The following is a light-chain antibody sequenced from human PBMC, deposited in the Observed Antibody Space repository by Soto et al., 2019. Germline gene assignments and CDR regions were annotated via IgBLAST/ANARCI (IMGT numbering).Light chain of an antibody. V-gene: IGLV1-40*01. J-gene: IGLJ1*01. CDR3: SSYTSSSTSRV. CDR2: GNG. CDR1: SSNIGAGHD. Sequence: QSVLTQPPSVSGAPGQRVTISCTGSSSNIGAGHDVHWYQQLPGTAPKLLIYGNGNRPSGVPDRFSGSKSGNTASLTISGLQAEDEADYYCSSYTSSSTSRVFGTGTKVTVL.